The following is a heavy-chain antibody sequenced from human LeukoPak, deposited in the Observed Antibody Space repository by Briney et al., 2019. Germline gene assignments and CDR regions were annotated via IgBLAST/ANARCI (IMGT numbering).Heavy chain of an antibody. CDR1: GFTFSSYA. CDR2: ISSNGGST. V-gene: IGHV3-64D*06. J-gene: IGHJ4*02. D-gene: IGHD3-22*01. CDR3: VKDRRDSSSHFDY. Sequence: GGSLRLSCSASGFTFSSYAMHWVRQAPGKGLEYVSAISSNGGSTYYADSVKGRFTISRDNSKNTLYLQMSSLRAEDTAVYYCVKDRRDSSSHFDYWGQGTLVTVSS.